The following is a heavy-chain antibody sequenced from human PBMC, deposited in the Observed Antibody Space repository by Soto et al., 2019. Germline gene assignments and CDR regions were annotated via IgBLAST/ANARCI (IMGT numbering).Heavy chain of an antibody. Sequence: QVPLVESGGGVVQPGRSLRLSCAASGFTFSHYAMHWVRQAPGKGLEGVALMSYDGSNEYYADSVKGRFTISRDNSKNTLYLQMNSLRAEDTAVYYCAKDGSHNFDYWGQGTLVTVSS. CDR2: MSYDGSNE. D-gene: IGHD1-26*01. J-gene: IGHJ4*02. V-gene: IGHV3-30*18. CDR1: GFTFSHYA. CDR3: AKDGSHNFDY.